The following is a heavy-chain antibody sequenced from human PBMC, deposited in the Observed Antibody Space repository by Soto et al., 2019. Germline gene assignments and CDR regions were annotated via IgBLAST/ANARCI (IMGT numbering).Heavy chain of an antibody. D-gene: IGHD4-17*01. J-gene: IGHJ4*02. V-gene: IGHV4-34*01. CDR1: GGSFSGYY. CDR3: ASYGDYVDFDY. Sequence: PSETLSLTCAVYGGSFSGYYWSWIRQPPGKGLEWIGEINHSGSTNYNPSLKSRVTISVDTSKNQFSLKLSSVTAADTAVYYCASYGDYVDFDYWGQGTLVTVSS. CDR2: INHSGST.